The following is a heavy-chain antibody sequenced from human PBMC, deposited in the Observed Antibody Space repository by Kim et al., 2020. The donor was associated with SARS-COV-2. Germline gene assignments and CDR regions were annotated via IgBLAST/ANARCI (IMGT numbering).Heavy chain of an antibody. CDR3: ASWVHHSGDYQD. V-gene: IGHV1-3*01. J-gene: IGHJ4*02. CDR2: T. Sequence: TDYSRKFQGRVTFSGDTSASTVYMDLSSLSSEDTAVYYCASWVHHSGDYQDWGQGTLVTVSS. D-gene: IGHD2-21*01.